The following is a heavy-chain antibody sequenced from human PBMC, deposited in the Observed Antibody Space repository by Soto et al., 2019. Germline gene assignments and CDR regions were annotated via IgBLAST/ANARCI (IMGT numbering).Heavy chain of an antibody. CDR3: QGNGC. J-gene: IGHJ4*02. CDR2: VYTDGTI. CDR1: GFTVTTNY. D-gene: IGHD4-4*01. V-gene: IGHV3-53*01. Sequence: PGGSLRLSCEVSGFTVTTNYMSWVRQAPGKGLEWVSVVYTDGTIYYADSVKGRFTISRDISKNTVYLQMNSLRVEDTALYYCQGNGCWGQGTPVTSSS.